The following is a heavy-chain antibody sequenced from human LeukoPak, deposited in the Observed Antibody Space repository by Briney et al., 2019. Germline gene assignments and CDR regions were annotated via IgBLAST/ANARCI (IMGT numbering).Heavy chain of an antibody. Sequence: QTEGSLRLFCAASEFTFSAHWMHWVRQVPGKGLVYIAYIDNDGTNTNYADSVKGRFTISRDNAKNTLYLQMNSLRVEDTAVYYCVRDRPHNCFDPWGQGTLVTVSS. CDR2: IDNDGTNT. CDR1: EFTFSAHW. CDR3: VRDRPHNCFDP. V-gene: IGHV3-74*01. J-gene: IGHJ5*02. D-gene: IGHD6-6*01.